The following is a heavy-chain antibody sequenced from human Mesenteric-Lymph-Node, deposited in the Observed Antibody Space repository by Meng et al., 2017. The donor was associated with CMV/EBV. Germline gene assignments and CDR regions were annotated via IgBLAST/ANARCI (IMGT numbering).Heavy chain of an antibody. CDR1: GRAFGGYF. CDR3: AIGSSYDILTGYFDY. J-gene: IGHJ4*02. V-gene: IGHV4-34*01. CDR2: INHSGST. D-gene: IGHD3-9*01. Sequence: GQFQLRGAGLLKPSETLCATWTVSGRAFGGYFWNWIRQSPEQGLEWIGEINHSGSTTYNASFTTRIIIAVDTTTSQTSLNMGSVTAGNTAVYDCAIGSSYDILTGYFDYWGQGALVTVSS.